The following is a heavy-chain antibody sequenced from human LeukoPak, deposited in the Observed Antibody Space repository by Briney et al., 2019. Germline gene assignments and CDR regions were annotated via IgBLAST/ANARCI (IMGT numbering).Heavy chain of an antibody. D-gene: IGHD4-17*01. J-gene: IGHJ4*02. CDR2: IYSGGST. V-gene: IGHV3-53*01. CDR3: ARTPYGNYVDY. CDR1: GFTVSSNY. Sequence: PGGSLRLSCAASGFTVSSNYMSWVRQAPGKGLEWVSVIYSGGSTYYADSVKGRFTISRDNSKNTLYLQMNSPRAEDTAVYYCARTPYGNYVDYWGQGTLVTVSS.